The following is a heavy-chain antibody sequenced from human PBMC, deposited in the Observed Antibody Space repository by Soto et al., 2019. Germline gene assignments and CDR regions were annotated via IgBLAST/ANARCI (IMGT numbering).Heavy chain of an antibody. V-gene: IGHV4-4*09. CDR3: ARLVGVAISP. J-gene: IGHJ4*02. CDR2: IYPGGNT. D-gene: IGHD2-8*01. CDR1: GGSINGYY. Sequence: SETLSLTCTVSGGSINGYYWTWIRQPPGKGLEWIGYIYPGGNTYYSPSLKSRVTIALDTSKSLVSLRLNSVTAADTAVYYCARLVGVAISPWGQGTLVTVSS.